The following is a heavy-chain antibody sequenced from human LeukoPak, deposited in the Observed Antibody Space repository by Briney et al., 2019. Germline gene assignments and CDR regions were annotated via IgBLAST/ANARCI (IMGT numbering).Heavy chain of an antibody. D-gene: IGHD3-22*01. V-gene: IGHV4-30-4*01. CDR2: IYYSGST. CDR3: ARGWYYDSSGSDAFDI. J-gene: IGHJ3*02. Sequence: SGTLSLTCAVSGGSISSGDYYWSWIRQPPGKGLEWIGYIYYSGSTYYNPSLKSRVTISVDTSKNQFSLKLSSVTAADTAVYYCARGWYYDSSGSDAFDIWGQGTMVTVSS. CDR1: GGSISSGDYY.